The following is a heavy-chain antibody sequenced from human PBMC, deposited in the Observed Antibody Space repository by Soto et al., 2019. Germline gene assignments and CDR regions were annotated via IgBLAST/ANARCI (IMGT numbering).Heavy chain of an antibody. CDR3: ARDPGIAAAGPQPYFDY. J-gene: IGHJ4*02. V-gene: IGHV1-18*01. D-gene: IGHD6-13*01. CDR2: ISAYNGNT. Sequence: ASVKVSCKASGYTFTSYGISWVRQAPGQGLEWMGWISAYNGNTNYAQKLQVRVTMTTDTSTSTAYMELRSLRSDDTAVYYCARDPGIAAAGPQPYFDYWGQGTLVTVSS. CDR1: GYTFTSYG.